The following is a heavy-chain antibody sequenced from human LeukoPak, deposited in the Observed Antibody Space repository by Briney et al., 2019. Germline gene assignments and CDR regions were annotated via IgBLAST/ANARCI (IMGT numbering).Heavy chain of an antibody. V-gene: IGHV4-59*01. CDR2: IYGDGST. J-gene: IGHJ3*01. D-gene: IGHD1-26*01. CDR3: ARDKDSGTNHAKIRCDV. Sequence: SETLSLTCTVSGGSITSYYWTWIRQPPGKGLEWIGFIYGDGSTKYNPSLKSRVTMTVDTSKNQFSLKLSSATAADSAVYCCARDKDSGTNHAKIRCDVWGQGTMVTVSS. CDR1: GGSITSYY.